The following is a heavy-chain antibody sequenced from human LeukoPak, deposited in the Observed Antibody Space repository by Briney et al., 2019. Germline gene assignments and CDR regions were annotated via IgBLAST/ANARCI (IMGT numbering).Heavy chain of an antibody. CDR1: GGSFSGYY. V-gene: IGHV4-59*01. CDR2: IYYSGST. CDR3: ARGDYCGGDCYAFDY. Sequence: PSETLSLTCAVYGGSFSGYYWSWIRQPPGKGLEWIGYIYYSGSTNYNPSLKSRVTISVDTSKNQFSLKLSSVTAADTAVYYCARGDYCGGDCYAFDYWGQGTLVTVSS. D-gene: IGHD2-21*02. J-gene: IGHJ4*02.